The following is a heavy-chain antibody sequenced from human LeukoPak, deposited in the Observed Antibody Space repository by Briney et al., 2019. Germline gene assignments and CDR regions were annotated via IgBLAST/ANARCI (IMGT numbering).Heavy chain of an antibody. CDR1: GFTFSSYA. Sequence: GGSLRLSCAASGFTFSSYAMSWVRQAPGKGLEWVSAISGSGGSTYYADSVKGRFTISRDNSKNTLYLQMNSLRAEDTAAYYCAEDWGGFPYNWFDPWGQGTLVTVSS. D-gene: IGHD7-27*01. J-gene: IGHJ5*02. V-gene: IGHV3-23*01. CDR3: AEDWGGFPYNWFDP. CDR2: ISGSGGST.